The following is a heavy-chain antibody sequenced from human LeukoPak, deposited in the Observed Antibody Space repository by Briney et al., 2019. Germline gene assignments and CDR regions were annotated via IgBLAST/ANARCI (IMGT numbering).Heavy chain of an antibody. D-gene: IGHD3-22*01. Sequence: TSQTLSLTCTVSGGSISNGDYYWSWIRQPPGKGLEWIGYIYYSGSTYYNPSLKSRVTISVDTSKSQFSLKLSSVTAADTAVYYCARVGYDSSGYYHDAFDIWGQGTMVTVSS. V-gene: IGHV4-30-4*08. J-gene: IGHJ3*02. CDR3: ARVGYDSSGYYHDAFDI. CDR1: GGSISNGDYY. CDR2: IYYSGST.